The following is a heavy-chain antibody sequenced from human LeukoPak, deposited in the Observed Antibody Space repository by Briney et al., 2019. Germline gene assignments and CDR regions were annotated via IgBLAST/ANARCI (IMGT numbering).Heavy chain of an antibody. Sequence: ASVKVSCKASGYTFTSYYMHWVRRAPGQGLEWMGIINLSGGTTYYAQKFQGRVTMTNDMSTSTVYVELSSLRSEDTAVYYCARDFGYNWKANWFDPWGQGTLVTVS. J-gene: IGHJ5*02. CDR2: INLSGGTT. CDR3: ARDFGYNWKANWFDP. CDR1: GYTFTSYY. D-gene: IGHD1-1*01. V-gene: IGHV1-46*01.